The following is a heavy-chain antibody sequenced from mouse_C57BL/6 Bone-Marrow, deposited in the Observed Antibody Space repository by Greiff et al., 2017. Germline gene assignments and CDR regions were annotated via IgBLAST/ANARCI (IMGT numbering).Heavy chain of an antibody. J-gene: IGHJ2*01. Sequence: VQLQQSGAELARPGASVKLSCKASGYTFTSYGISWVKQRTGQGLEWIGEIYPRSGNTYYNEKFKGKATLTADKSSSTAYMELRSLTSKDSAVYFCAKRGYYYGEDYWGQGTTLTVYS. CDR2: IYPRSGNT. CDR3: AKRGYYYGEDY. CDR1: GYTFTSYG. D-gene: IGHD1-1*01. V-gene: IGHV1-81*01.